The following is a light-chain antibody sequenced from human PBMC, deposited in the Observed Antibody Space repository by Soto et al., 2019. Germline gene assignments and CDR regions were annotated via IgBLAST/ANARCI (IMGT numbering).Light chain of an antibody. CDR1: GSNIGGNA. CDR3: AAWDDGLNGVV. CDR2: INN. Sequence: QLVLTQPPSASRTPGQRVTLTCSGGGSNIGGNAVNWYQQLPGTAPKLLIYINNQRPSGVPDRFSGSKSGTSASLAISGLQSEDEAHYYCAAWDDGLNGVVFGGGTQLTVL. V-gene: IGLV1-44*01. J-gene: IGLJ7*01.